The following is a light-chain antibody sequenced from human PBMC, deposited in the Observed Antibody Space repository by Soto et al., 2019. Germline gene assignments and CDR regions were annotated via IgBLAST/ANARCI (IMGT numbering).Light chain of an antibody. J-gene: IGKJ5*01. V-gene: IGKV3-20*01. CDR2: GAS. CDR1: QSVSSSY. Sequence: EIVLTQSPATLSLSPGERATLSCRASQSVSSSYLAWYQQKPGQAPRLLLYGASSRATGIPDKFSGGGSGTDFTLTISRLEPEDFAVYYCQHYGSSPPITFGQGTRLEIK. CDR3: QHYGSSPPIT.